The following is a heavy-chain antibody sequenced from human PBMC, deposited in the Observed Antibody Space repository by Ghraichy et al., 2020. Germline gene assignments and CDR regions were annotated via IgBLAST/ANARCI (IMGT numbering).Heavy chain of an antibody. CDR1: GFTFSDYA. CDR2: ICSNGRCS. J-gene: IGHJ6*02. CDR3: VRGHTNSRKFYQLDV. Sequence: LSLTCAASGFTFSDYAMHWVRQAPGKGLESLAIICSNGRCSYYADSVKGRFTISRDNFKNMLYLQMDSLRLEDMAVYYCVRGHTNSRKFYQLDVWGQGTMVTVSS. V-gene: IGHV3-64*02. D-gene: IGHD2-2*01.